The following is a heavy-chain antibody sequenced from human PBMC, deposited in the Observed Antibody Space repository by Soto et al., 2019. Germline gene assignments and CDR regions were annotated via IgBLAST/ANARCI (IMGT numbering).Heavy chain of an antibody. CDR3: ARGRGCSGGSCYSGYYYYYMDV. CDR2: INHSGST. Sequence: SETLSLTCAVYGGFFSGYYWSWIRQPPGKGLEWVGEINHSGSTNYNPSLKSRVTISVDTSKNQFSLKLCSVTAADTAVYYCARGRGCSGGSCYSGYYYYYMDVWGKGTTVTVSS. D-gene: IGHD2-15*01. J-gene: IGHJ6*03. V-gene: IGHV4-34*01. CDR1: GGFFSGYY.